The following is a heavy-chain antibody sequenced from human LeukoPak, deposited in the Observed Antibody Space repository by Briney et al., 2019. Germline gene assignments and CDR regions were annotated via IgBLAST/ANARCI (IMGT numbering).Heavy chain of an antibody. J-gene: IGHJ5*02. CDR3: ARLGQYYYDRHNWFDP. V-gene: IGHV4-38-2*02. CDR1: GYSISSGYY. D-gene: IGHD3-22*01. Sequence: SSETLSLTCTVSGYSISSGYYWVWIRQPPGKGLEWIGSIYRSGSTNYNPSLKSRVTISVDTSENQFSLKVTSVTAADTAVYYCARLGQYYYDRHNWFDPWGQGTLVTVSS. CDR2: IYRSGST.